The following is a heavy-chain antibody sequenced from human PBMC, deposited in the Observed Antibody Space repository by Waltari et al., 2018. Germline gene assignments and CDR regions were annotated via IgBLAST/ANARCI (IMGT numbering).Heavy chain of an antibody. CDR1: GGSISSYY. CDR2: IYTSGST. Sequence: QVQLQESGPGLVKPSETLSLTCTVSGGSISSYYWSWIRQPAGKGLEWIGRIYTSGSTNYNPALKSRCTMSVETSKNQFALMLSSVTAADTAVYYCARERVGHYYDSSGYFKRGGYYFDYWGQGTLVTVSS. J-gene: IGHJ4*02. D-gene: IGHD3-22*01. CDR3: ARERVGHYYDSSGYFKRGGYYFDY. V-gene: IGHV4-4*07.